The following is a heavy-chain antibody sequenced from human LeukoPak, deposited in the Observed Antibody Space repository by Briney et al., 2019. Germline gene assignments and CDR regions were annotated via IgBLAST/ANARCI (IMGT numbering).Heavy chain of an antibody. CDR3: ATGPYGDYVNEGRYFDY. CDR1: GGTFSSYA. D-gene: IGHD4-17*01. V-gene: IGHV1-24*01. Sequence: ASVKVSCKASGGTFSSYAISWVRQAPGKGLEWMGGFDPEDGETIYAQKFQGRVTMTEDTSTDTAYMELSSLRSEDTAVYYCATGPYGDYVNEGRYFDYWGQGTLVTVSS. CDR2: FDPEDGET. J-gene: IGHJ4*02.